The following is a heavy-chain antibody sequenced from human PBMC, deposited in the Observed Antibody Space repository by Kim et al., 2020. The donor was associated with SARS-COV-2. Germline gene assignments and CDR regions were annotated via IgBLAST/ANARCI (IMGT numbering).Heavy chain of an antibody. J-gene: IGHJ4*02. V-gene: IGHV3-30-3*01. CDR2: ISYDASTE. CDR1: GFTFSGYP. Sequence: GGSLRLSCAASGFTFSGYPMHWVRQAPGKGLEWVAVISYDASTEYYADSVKGRFTISRDNSKNTLFLQMNSLRAEDTAVYYCASQKTNYFDYWGQGTLVTVSS. CDR3: ASQKTNYFDY. D-gene: IGHD4-17*01.